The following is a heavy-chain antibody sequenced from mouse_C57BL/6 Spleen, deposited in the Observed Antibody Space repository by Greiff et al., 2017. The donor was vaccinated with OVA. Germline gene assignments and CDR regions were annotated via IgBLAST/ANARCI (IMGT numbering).Heavy chain of an antibody. J-gene: IGHJ3*01. Sequence: VQLQQSGAELVRPGASVKLSCTASGFTIKDDYMHWVKQRPEQGLEWIGWIDPENGDTEYASKFQGKATITADTSSNTAYLQLSSLTSEDTAVYYGTRDSSGDWFAYWGQGTLVTVAA. CDR2: IDPENGDT. CDR1: GFTIKDDY. CDR3: TRDSSGDWFAY. V-gene: IGHV14-4*01. D-gene: IGHD3-2*02.